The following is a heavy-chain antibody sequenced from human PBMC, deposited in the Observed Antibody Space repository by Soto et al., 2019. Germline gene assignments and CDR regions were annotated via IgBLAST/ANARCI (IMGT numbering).Heavy chain of an antibody. CDR1: GGSISSSNW. CDR3: ARLRFGTVDFIDYYYYGMDV. CDR2: IYHSGST. Sequence: SETLSLTCAVSGGSISSSNWWSWVRQPPGKGLEWIGEIYHSGSTNYNPSLKSRVTITVDKSKNQFSLKLSSVTAADTAVYYCARLRFGTVDFIDYYYYGMDVWGQGTTVTVSS. J-gene: IGHJ6*02. V-gene: IGHV4-4*02. D-gene: IGHD1-1*01.